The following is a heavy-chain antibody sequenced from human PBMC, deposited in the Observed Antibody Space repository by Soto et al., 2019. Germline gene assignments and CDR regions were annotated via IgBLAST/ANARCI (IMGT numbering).Heavy chain of an antibody. CDR3: ARNMDYYYGPGSGNGHGF. V-gene: IGHV1-2*02. CDR2: INPKFGDT. J-gene: IGHJ6*02. Sequence: QVQLVQSGAEVKEPGDSVRVYCEASGYTFTAYYIHWVRQAPGQGLEWMGWINPKFGDTTYAQDFQGRVSMTRDMSISTVYMEFSRLTSDDTAISYCARNMDYYYGPGSGNGHGFWGQGTTVTVFS. CDR1: GYTFTAYY. D-gene: IGHD3-10*01.